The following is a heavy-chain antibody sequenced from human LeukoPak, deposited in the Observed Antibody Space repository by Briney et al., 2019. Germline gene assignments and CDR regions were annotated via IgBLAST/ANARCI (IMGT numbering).Heavy chain of an antibody. CDR3: ARGSGYYYDSSGSGG. J-gene: IGHJ4*02. CDR2: INHSGST. Sequence: SETLSLTCAVYGGSFSGYYWSWIRQPPGKGLEWIGEINHSGSTNYNPSLKSLVTISVDTSKNQFSLKLSSVTAADTAVYYCARGSGYYYDSSGSGGWGQGTLVTVSS. V-gene: IGHV4-34*01. D-gene: IGHD3-22*01. CDR1: GGSFSGYY.